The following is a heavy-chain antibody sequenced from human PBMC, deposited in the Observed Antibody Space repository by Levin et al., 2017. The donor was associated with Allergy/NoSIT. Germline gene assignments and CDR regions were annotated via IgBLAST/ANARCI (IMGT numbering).Heavy chain of an antibody. CDR1: GFTFSSYS. Sequence: GESLKISCAASGFTFSSYSMNWVRQAPGKGLEWVSSISSTSSYIYYADSVKGRFTISRDNAKNSLYLQMNSLRAEDTAVYYCARDGYSYGQGAFDYWGQGTLVTVSS. CDR3: ARDGYSYGQGAFDY. D-gene: IGHD5-18*01. J-gene: IGHJ4*02. CDR2: ISSTSSYI. V-gene: IGHV3-21*01.